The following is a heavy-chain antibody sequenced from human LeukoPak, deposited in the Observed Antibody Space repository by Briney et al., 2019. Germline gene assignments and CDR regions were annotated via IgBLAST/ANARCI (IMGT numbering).Heavy chain of an antibody. CDR2: IYYSGST. J-gene: IGHJ4*02. V-gene: IGHV4-30-4*01. CDR3: ARGGYSSGPEDY. D-gene: IGHD6-19*01. CDR1: GGSISSGDYY. Sequence: PSQTLSLTCTVSGGSISSGDYYWSWIRQPPGKGLEWIGYIYYSGSTNYNPSLKSRVTISVDTSKNQFSLKLSSVTAADTAVYYCARGGYSSGPEDYWGQGTLVTVSS.